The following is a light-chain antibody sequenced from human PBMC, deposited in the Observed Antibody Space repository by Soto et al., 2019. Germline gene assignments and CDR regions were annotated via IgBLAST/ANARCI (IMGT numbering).Light chain of an antibody. Sequence: QSVLTQPASVSGSPGQSITISCTGTSSDVGAYKYVSWYQQHPGKAPKLMIYEVSNRPSGVSNRFSGSKSGNTASVTISGLQAEDEADYYCSSYAGSSLVFGTGTKVTVL. CDR3: SSYAGSSLV. CDR1: SSDVGAYKY. V-gene: IGLV2-14*01. J-gene: IGLJ1*01. CDR2: EVS.